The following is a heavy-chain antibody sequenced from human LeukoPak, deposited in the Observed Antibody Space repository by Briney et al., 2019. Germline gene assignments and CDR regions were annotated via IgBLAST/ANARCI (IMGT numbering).Heavy chain of an antibody. CDR2: IYPGDSDT. CDR1: GYSFTSHW. D-gene: IGHD2-15*01. V-gene: IGHV5-51*06. Sequence: GESLKISCKGSGYSFTSHWIGWVRQMPGKGLEWMGIIYPGDSDTRYSPSFQGQVTISADKSISTAYLQWSSLKASDTAMYYCARAPGYCSGGSCYSSEYFQHWGQGTLVTVSS. J-gene: IGHJ1*01. CDR3: ARAPGYCSGGSCYSSEYFQH.